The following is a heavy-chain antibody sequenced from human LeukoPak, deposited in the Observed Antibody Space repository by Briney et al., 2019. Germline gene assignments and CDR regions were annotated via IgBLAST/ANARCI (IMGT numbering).Heavy chain of an antibody. Sequence: PGGSLRLSCAASAFTFSEKAMHWVRQAPGKGLEWAATVSYDGNKKHYGDSVKGRFTISRYNSKNVMYLQLSSLRVEDTAMFYCARGLGGDAFDLWGQGTMVIVSS. CDR1: AFTFSEKA. V-gene: IGHV3-30*04. J-gene: IGHJ3*01. CDR2: VSYDGNKK. CDR3: ARGLGGDAFDL. D-gene: IGHD1-26*01.